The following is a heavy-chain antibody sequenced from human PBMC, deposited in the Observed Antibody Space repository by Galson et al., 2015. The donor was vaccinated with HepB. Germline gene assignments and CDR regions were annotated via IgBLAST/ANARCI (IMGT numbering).Heavy chain of an antibody. V-gene: IGHV3-7*01. Sequence: SLRLSCAASGFTFSSYWMTWVRQAPGKGLEWVANIRQDGSEKYYADSVKGRFTISRDNAKNSLYLQMNSLRAEDTAVYYCARDVTGTLHFDYWGQGTLVTVSS. CDR1: GFTFSSYW. CDR3: ARDVTGTLHFDY. D-gene: IGHD1-7*01. CDR2: IRQDGSEK. J-gene: IGHJ4*02.